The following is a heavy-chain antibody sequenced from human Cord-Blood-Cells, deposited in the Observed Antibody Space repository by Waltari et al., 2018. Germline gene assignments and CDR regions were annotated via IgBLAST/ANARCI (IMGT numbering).Heavy chain of an antibody. D-gene: IGHD6-6*01. CDR2: IRYDGSNK. V-gene: IGHV3-30*02. CDR3: AKVEYSSSSAFDI. Sequence: QVQLVESGGGVVQPGGSLRLSCAASGFTFSSYGMHWVRQAPGKGLEWGAFIRYDGSNKYYADSVKGRFTISRDNSKNTLYLQMNSLRAEDTAVYYCAKVEYSSSSAFDIWGQGTMVTVSS. CDR1: GFTFSSYG. J-gene: IGHJ3*02.